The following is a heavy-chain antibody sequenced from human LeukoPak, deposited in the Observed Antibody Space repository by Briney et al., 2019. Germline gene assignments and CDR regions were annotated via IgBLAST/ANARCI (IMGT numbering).Heavy chain of an antibody. CDR2: IKQDGSEK. Sequence: PGGSLRLSCAASGFTFSSYWMSWVRQAPGKGLEWVANIKQDGSEKYYVDSVKGRFTISRDNSKNTLYLQMNSLRAEDTAVYYCAKVSFRIQLSYPFDYWGQGTLVTVSS. CDR3: AKVSFRIQLSYPFDY. V-gene: IGHV3-7*03. J-gene: IGHJ4*02. D-gene: IGHD5-18*01. CDR1: GFTFSSYW.